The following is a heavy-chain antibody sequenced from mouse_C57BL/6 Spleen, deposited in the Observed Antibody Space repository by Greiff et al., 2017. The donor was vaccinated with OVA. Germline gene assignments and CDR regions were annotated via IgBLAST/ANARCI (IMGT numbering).Heavy chain of an antibody. D-gene: IGHD1-1*01. Sequence: VQLQQSGAELVRPGASVKLSCTASGFNIKDYYMHWVKQRPEQGLEWIGRIDPEDGDTESAPKFQGKATMTADPSSNTAYLQLSSLTSEDTAVYDCTTLIATVLAPDDWGQGTTLTVSS. CDR1: GFNIKDYY. J-gene: IGHJ2*01. CDR2: IDPEDGDT. V-gene: IGHV14-1*01. CDR3: TTLIATVLAPDD.